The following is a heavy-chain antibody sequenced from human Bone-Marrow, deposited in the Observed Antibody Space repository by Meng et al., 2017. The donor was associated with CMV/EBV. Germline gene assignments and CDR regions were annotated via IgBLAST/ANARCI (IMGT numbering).Heavy chain of an antibody. V-gene: IGHV3-9*01. J-gene: IGHJ3*02. Sequence: GGSLRLSCAASGFTFDDYAMHWVRQAPGKGLEWVSGISWNSGSIGYADSVKGRFTISRDNSKNSLYLQMNSLRAEDTALYYCAKDTNYDFWSVNHAFDIWGQGTMVTVSS. D-gene: IGHD3-3*01. CDR2: ISWNSGSI. CDR3: AKDTNYDFWSVNHAFDI. CDR1: GFTFDDYA.